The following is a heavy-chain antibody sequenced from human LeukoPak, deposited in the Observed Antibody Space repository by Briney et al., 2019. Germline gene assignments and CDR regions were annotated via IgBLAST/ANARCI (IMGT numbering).Heavy chain of an antibody. CDR3: AKDRPNYYGSNGHYYRRDGDY. J-gene: IGHJ4*02. CDR1: GFTFSSYA. V-gene: IGHV3-23*01. D-gene: IGHD3-22*01. CDR2: TSGDGGAT. Sequence: PGGSLRLSCAASGFTFSSYAKSWVRQSTGKGLEWVSSTSGDGGATYYSNSVKGRFTISRDNSRNTLYLQMNSLRAEDTAVYYCAKDRPNYYGSNGHYYRRDGDYWGQGTLVTVSS.